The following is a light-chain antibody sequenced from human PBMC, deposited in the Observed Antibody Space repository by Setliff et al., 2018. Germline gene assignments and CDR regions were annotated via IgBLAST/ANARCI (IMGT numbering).Light chain of an antibody. CDR1: ISNIGGYNF. CDR2: EVN. Sequence: QSVLTQPASVSGSPGRSITISCTGSISNIGGYNFVSWYRQYPGEVPKLMIFEVNNRPSGVSNRFSGSKSGNTASLTISGLQPEDEADYYCSSYTNYNLAIFGPGTKVTVL. CDR3: SSYTNYNLAI. J-gene: IGLJ1*01. V-gene: IGLV2-14*01.